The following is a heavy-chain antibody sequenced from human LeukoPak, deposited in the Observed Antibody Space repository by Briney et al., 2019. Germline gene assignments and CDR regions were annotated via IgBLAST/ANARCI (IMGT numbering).Heavy chain of an antibody. V-gene: IGHV4-34*01. J-gene: IGHJ4*02. CDR3: ARGQGTVTTH. D-gene: IGHD4-17*01. CDR1: GGSFSGYY. Sequence: ASETLSLTCAVYGGSFSGYYWSWIRQPPGKGLEWIGEIYHSGSTNYNPSLKSRVTISVDTSKNQFSLKLSSVTAADTAVYYCARGQGTVTTHWGQGTLVTVSS. CDR2: IYHSGST.